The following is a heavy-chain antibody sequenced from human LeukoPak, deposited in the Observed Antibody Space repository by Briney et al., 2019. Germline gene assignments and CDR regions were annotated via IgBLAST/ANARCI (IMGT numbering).Heavy chain of an antibody. CDR1: AFPFSSYG. V-gene: IGHV3-33*01. CDR3: ARETTYGAFDP. D-gene: IGHD4-17*01. J-gene: IGHJ5*02. CDR2: IWHDGSHK. Sequence: QPGGSLRLSCAASAFPFSSYGMHWVRQAPGKGLEWVAVIWHDGSHKYYADSVKGRFTISRDNSKNTLYLQMNSLRAEDTAVYYCARETTYGAFDPWGQGTLVTVSS.